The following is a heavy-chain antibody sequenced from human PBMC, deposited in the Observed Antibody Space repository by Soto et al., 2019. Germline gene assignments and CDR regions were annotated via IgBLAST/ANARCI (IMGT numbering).Heavy chain of an antibody. CDR1: GGTFSSYT. V-gene: IGHV1-69*02. CDR2: IIPILGIA. D-gene: IGHD3-16*02. CDR3: ARRGGAISPPGGMDV. Sequence: QVQLVQSGAEVKKPGSSVKVYCKASGGTFSSYTISWVRQAPGQGLEWMGRIIPILGIANYAQKFQGRVTITADKSTSTAYMELSSLRSEDTAVYYCARRGGAISPPGGMDVWGQGTTVTVSS. J-gene: IGHJ6*02.